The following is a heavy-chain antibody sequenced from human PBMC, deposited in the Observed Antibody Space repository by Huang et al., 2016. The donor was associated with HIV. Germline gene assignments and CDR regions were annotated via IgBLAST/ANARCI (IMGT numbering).Heavy chain of an antibody. D-gene: IGHD4-17*01. Sequence: QVQLVQSGAEVKTPGSSVKVSCKASGGTFSQYAIRWVRQAPGQGLEWMGGIIPMFGTPNYARKFQGRVKITADDSTSTTYVEVSSLRSEDTALYYCARGQLGSYGDYDVLYWGQGTLVTVSS. V-gene: IGHV1-69*13. CDR2: IIPMFGTP. J-gene: IGHJ4*02. CDR1: GGTFSQYA. CDR3: ARGQLGSYGDYDVLY.